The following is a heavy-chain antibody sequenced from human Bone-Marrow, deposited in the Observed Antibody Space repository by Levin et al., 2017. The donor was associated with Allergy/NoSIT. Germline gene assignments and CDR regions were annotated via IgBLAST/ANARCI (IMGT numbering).Heavy chain of an antibody. D-gene: IGHD2-15*01. V-gene: IGHV1-69*04. CDR3: AREHCSGERCHFGACDI. Sequence: SVKVSCKASGGTLSGFALSWVRQAPGQEPEWLGRIISMAGLANYAQRFQGRITVTADTSTSTAYMELRSLRSDDTAVYYCAREHCSGERCHFGACDIWGQGTMVTVSS. CDR1: GGTLSGFA. J-gene: IGHJ3*02. CDR2: IISMAGLA.